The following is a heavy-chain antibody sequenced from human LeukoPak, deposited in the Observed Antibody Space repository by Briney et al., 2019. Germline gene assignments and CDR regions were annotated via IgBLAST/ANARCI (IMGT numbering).Heavy chain of an antibody. CDR1: GFTFRSYG. J-gene: IGHJ4*02. CDR2: IWYDGNNK. CDR3: ARSTSSEYDIYHFDY. D-gene: IGHD3-9*01. V-gene: IGHV3-33*01. Sequence: GSLRLSCAASGFTFRSYGMHWVRQAPGKGLEWVAVIWYDGNNKYYADSVKGRFTISRDNSKNTLYLQMNSLRAEDTAVYYCARSTSSEYDIYHFDYWGQGTLVTVSS.